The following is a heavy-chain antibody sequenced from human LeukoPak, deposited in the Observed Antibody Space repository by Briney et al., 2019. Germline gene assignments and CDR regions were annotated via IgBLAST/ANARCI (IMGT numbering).Heavy chain of an antibody. CDR1: GXSFTSYW. V-gene: IGHV5-10-1*01. CDR2: IDPSDSYT. J-gene: IGHJ4*02. Sequence: GESLRISCKSSGXSFTSYWISWVRQMPGKGLEWMGRIDPSDSYTNYSPSFQGHVTISADKSISTAYLQWRSLKASDTAMFYCARPSVDGSGSYPYWGQGTLVTVSS. CDR3: ARPSVDGSGSYPY. D-gene: IGHD3-10*01.